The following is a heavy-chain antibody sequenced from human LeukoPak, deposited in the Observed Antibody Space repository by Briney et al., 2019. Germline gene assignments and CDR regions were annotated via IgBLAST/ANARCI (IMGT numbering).Heavy chain of an antibody. D-gene: IGHD3-16*01. CDR2: IYYSGST. V-gene: IGHV4-39*01. Sequence: SETLSLTCTVSGGSISSSSYYWGWIRQPPGKGLEWIGSIYYSGSTYYNPSLKSRATISVNTSKNQFSLKLSSVTAADTAVYYCARHGGRDGDYFDYWGQGTLVTVSS. CDR3: ARHGGRDGDYFDY. J-gene: IGHJ4*02. CDR1: GGSISSSSYY.